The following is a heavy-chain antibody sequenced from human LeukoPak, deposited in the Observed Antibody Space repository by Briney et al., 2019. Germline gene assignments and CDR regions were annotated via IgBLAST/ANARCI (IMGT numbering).Heavy chain of an antibody. CDR1: GGSFSGYY. D-gene: IGHD4-17*01. CDR3: ARGLLYGVLDY. J-gene: IGHJ4*02. CDR2: INHSGST. Sequence: SETLSLTCAVYGGSFSGYYWSWIRQPPGKGLEWIGEINHSGSTNYNPSLKSRVTISVDTSKNQFSLKLSSVTAADTAVYYCARGLLYGVLDYWGQGTLVTVSS. V-gene: IGHV4-34*01.